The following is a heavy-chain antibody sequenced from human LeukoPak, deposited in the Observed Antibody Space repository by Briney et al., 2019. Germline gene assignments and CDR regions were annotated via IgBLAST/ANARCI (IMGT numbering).Heavy chain of an antibody. V-gene: IGHV3-53*05. Sequence: GGSLRLTCAASVFTVSSNYMSWVRQAPGKGLEGVSLIYSGGSTYYADSVKGRFTISRDNAKNSLYLQMNSLRAEDTALYYCAKEIWPTVTIPGRTYFDYWGQGTLVTVSS. CDR3: AKEIWPTVTIPGRTYFDY. D-gene: IGHD4-17*01. J-gene: IGHJ4*02. CDR2: IYSGGST. CDR1: VFTVSSNY.